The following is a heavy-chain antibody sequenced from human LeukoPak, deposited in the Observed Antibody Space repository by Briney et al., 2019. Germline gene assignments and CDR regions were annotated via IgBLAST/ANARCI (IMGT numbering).Heavy chain of an antibody. J-gene: IGHJ4*02. D-gene: IGHD1-26*01. CDR3: ASDWGGSFPGYFDY. CDR1: GPTFSSYA. V-gene: IGHV1-69*05. CDR2: IIPIFGTA. Sequence: SVKLSCKASGPTFSSYAISWVRQAPGQGLEWMRGIIPIFGTANYAQKFHGRVTITTDESTSTDYMELSSRRSEDTAGYYCASDWGGSFPGYFDYWGQGTLVTVSS.